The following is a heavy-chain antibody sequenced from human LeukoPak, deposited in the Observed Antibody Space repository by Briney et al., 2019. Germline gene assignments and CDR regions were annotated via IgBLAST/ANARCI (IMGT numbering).Heavy chain of an antibody. CDR1: GYIFTSYY. D-gene: IGHD1/OR15-1a*01. CDR2: INPSGGSI. J-gene: IGHJ5*02. CDR3: ARDTGRGTKNFDP. Sequence: ASVKVSCKASGYIFTSYYMYWVRQAPGQGLEWMGIINPSGGSIRYAQKFQGRVTITADKSTSTAYMELSSLRSEDTAVYYCARDTGRGTKNFDPWGQGTLVTVSP. V-gene: IGHV1-46*01.